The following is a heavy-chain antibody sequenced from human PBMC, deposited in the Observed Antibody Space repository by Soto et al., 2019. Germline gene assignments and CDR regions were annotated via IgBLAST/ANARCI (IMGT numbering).Heavy chain of an antibody. D-gene: IGHD3-22*01. CDR1: GYTFTSYD. V-gene: IGHV1-18*04. Sequence: ASVKVSCKASGYTFTSYDINWVRQAPGQGLEWMGWISAYTGNTNYAQKLQGRVTMTTDTSTSTAYMELRSLRSDDTAVYYCAKSFFYDSRGYPTLFDYWGQGTLVTVSS. J-gene: IGHJ4*02. CDR3: AKSFFYDSRGYPTLFDY. CDR2: ISAYTGNT.